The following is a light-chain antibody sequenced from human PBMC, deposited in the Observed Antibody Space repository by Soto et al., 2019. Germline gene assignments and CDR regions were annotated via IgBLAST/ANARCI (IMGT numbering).Light chain of an antibody. Sequence: QSVLTQPPSVSGAPGQRVTISCTGSSSNIGAGYDVHWYQQLPGTAPKLLIYGNSNRPSGVPDRFSGSKSGTSASLAITGRQAEDEAEYYCQSYDSRLSGSVFGTGTKLTVL. CDR1: SSNIGAGYD. CDR3: QSYDSRLSGSV. V-gene: IGLV1-40*01. CDR2: GNS. J-gene: IGLJ1*01.